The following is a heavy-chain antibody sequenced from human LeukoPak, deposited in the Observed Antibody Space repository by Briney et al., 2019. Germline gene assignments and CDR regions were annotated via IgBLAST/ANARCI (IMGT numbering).Heavy chain of an antibody. CDR3: ARVGPYCSSTSCYVEEYYYMDV. Sequence: PSETLSLTCTVSGGSISSSSYYWGWIRQPPGKGLEWIGSIYYSGSTYYNPSLKSRVTISVDTSKNQFSLKLSSVTAADTAVYYCARVGPYCSSTSCYVEEYYYMDVWGKGTTVTVSS. J-gene: IGHJ6*03. D-gene: IGHD2-2*01. CDR1: GGSISSSSYY. CDR2: IYYSGST. V-gene: IGHV4-39*07.